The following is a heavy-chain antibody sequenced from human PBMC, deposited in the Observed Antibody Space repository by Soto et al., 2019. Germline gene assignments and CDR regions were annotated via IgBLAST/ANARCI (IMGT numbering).Heavy chain of an antibody. Sequence: GASVKVSCKASGGTFSSYAISWVRQAPGQGLEWMGGIIPIFGTANYAQKFQGRVTITADKSTSTAYMELSSLRSEDTAVYYCARCSSTSCYQAFDIWGQGTMVTVSS. CDR1: GGTFSSYA. J-gene: IGHJ3*02. CDR3: ARCSSTSCYQAFDI. V-gene: IGHV1-69*06. CDR2: IIPIFGTA. D-gene: IGHD2-2*01.